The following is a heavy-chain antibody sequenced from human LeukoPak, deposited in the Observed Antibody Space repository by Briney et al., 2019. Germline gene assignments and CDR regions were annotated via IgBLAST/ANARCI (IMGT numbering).Heavy chain of an antibody. V-gene: IGHV3-23*01. J-gene: IGHJ4*02. Sequence: EAGGTLRLSCAASGFTFSSYGMSWVRQAPGKGLEWVSAISGSGGSTYYADSVKGRFTISRDNAKNSLYLQMNSLRAEDTAVYYCARISSSWATPFDYWGQGTLVTVSS. CDR3: ARISSSWATPFDY. CDR2: ISGSGGST. D-gene: IGHD6-13*01. CDR1: GFTFSSYG.